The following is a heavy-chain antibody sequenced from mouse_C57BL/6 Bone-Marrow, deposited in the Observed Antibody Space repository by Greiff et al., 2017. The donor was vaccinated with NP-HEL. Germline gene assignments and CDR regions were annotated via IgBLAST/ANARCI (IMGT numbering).Heavy chain of an antibody. D-gene: IGHD2-3*01. V-gene: IGHV1-69*01. J-gene: IGHJ4*01. CDR1: GYTFTSYW. CDR2: IDPSASYT. Sequence: VQLQQPGAELVMPGASVKLSCKASGYTFTSYWMHWVKQRPGQGLEWIGEIDPSASYTNYNQKFKGKSTLTVDKSSSTAYMQLSSLTSEDSAVYYCARFYGYYPYYAMDYWGQGTSVTVSS. CDR3: ARFYGYYPYYAMDY.